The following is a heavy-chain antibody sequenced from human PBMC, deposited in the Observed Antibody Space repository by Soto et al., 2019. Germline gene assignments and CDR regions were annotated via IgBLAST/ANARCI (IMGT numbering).Heavy chain of an antibody. CDR2: ISAYNGNT. CDR1: GYTFTSYG. CDR3: ARVSQAALSESSLDV. J-gene: IGHJ6*02. V-gene: IGHV1-18*04. D-gene: IGHD6-6*01. Sequence: ASVKVSCKASGYTFTSYGISWVRQAPGQGLEWMGWISAYNGNTNYAQKLQGRVTMTTDTSTSTAYMELRSLRSDDTAVYYCARVSQAALSESSLDVWAKGPRSPSP.